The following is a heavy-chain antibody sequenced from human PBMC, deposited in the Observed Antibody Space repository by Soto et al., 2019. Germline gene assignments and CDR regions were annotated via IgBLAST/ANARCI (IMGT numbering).Heavy chain of an antibody. Sequence: GESLTISCKGSGYSFTSYWIGWVRQMPGKGLEWLGIIYPGDSDTRYSPSFQGQVTISADKSISTAYLQWSSLKASDTAMYYCARSATDIAAADDAFDIWGQGTMVTVSS. CDR1: GYSFTSYW. D-gene: IGHD6-13*01. CDR3: ARSATDIAAADDAFDI. V-gene: IGHV5-51*01. J-gene: IGHJ3*02. CDR2: IYPGDSDT.